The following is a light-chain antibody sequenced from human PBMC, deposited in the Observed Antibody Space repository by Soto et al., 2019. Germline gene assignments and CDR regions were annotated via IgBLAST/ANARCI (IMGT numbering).Light chain of an antibody. CDR3: QHYNSYSDA. J-gene: IGKJ1*01. V-gene: IGKV1-5*03. CDR2: KAS. Sequence: DIQMTQSPSTLSGSVGDRVTITCRASQTISSWLAWYQQKPGKAPKLLIYKASTLKSGVPSRFSGSGSGTEFTLTLSSLQPDDFATYYCQHYNSYSDAFGQGNKVELK. CDR1: QTISSW.